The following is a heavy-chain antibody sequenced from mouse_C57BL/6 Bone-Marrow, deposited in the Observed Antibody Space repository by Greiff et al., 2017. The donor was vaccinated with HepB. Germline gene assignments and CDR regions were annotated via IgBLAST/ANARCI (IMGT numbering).Heavy chain of an antibody. J-gene: IGHJ2*01. CDR1: GYSITSGYY. V-gene: IGHV3-6*01. CDR2: ISYDGSN. CDR3: ARVSGYFDY. D-gene: IGHD4-1*01. Sequence: EVQVVESGPGLVKPSQSLSLTCSVTGYSITSGYYWNWIRQFPGNKLEWMGYISYDGSNNYNPSLKNRISITRDTSKNQFFLKLNSVTTEDTATYYCARVSGYFDYWGQGTTLTVSS.